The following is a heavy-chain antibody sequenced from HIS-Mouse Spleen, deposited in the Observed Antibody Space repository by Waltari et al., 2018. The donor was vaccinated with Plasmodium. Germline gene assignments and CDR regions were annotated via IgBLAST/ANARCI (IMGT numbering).Heavy chain of an antibody. V-gene: IGHV1-69*04. CDR3: ARVLSIAAAGKDAFDI. CDR1: GGTFSSYA. CDR2: IIPILGIT. Sequence: QVQLVQSGAEVKKPGSSVKVSCKASGGTFSSYALSWVRQAPGQGLEWMGSIIPILGITNYAQNFQGRVTITADKSTSTAYMELSSLRSEDTAVYYCARVLSIAAAGKDAFDIWGQGTMVTASS. J-gene: IGHJ3*02. D-gene: IGHD6-13*01.